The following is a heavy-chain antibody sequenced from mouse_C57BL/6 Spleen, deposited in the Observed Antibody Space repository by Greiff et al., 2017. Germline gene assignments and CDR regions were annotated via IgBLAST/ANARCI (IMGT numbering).Heavy chain of an antibody. CDR3: ARGRWLRRFAY. D-gene: IGHD2-2*01. V-gene: IGHV1-9*01. J-gene: IGHJ3*01. CDR1: GYTFTGYW. Sequence: QVQLQQSGAELMTPGASVKLSCKATGYTFTGYWIEWVKQRPGHGLEWIGEILPGSGSTNYNEKFKGKATFTADTSSNTDYMQLSSQTTEDSAIYYCARGRWLRRFAYWGQGTLVTVSA. CDR2: ILPGSGST.